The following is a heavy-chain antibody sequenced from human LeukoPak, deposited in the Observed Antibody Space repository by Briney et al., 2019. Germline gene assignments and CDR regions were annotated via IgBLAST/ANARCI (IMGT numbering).Heavy chain of an antibody. CDR1: GFTFSNYN. V-gene: IGHV3-21*01. Sequence: GGSLRLSCAASGFTFSNYNMNWVRQAPGKGLEWVSSISRGSRYIYYADSVKGRFTISRDNSKNTLYLQMNSLRAEDTAVYYCAKGPSGWYFDYWGQGTLVTVSS. J-gene: IGHJ4*02. CDR2: ISRGSRYI. CDR3: AKGPSGWYFDY. D-gene: IGHD6-19*01.